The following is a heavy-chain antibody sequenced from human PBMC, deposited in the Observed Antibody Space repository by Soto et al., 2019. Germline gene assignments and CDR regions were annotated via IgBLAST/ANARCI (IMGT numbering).Heavy chain of an antibody. D-gene: IGHD4-4*01. CDR2: IWYDGSK. CDR3: AREGVTNYTDYYFDL. CDR1: GFTFSSYG. V-gene: IGHV3-33*01. J-gene: IGHJ4*01. Sequence: GGSLRLSCAASGFTFSSYGMHWVRQAPGKGLEWVAVIWYDGSKFYADSVQGRFTISRDNSKNTLYLQMSSLRADDTAVYYCAREGVTNYTDYYFDLWGHGALVTVSS.